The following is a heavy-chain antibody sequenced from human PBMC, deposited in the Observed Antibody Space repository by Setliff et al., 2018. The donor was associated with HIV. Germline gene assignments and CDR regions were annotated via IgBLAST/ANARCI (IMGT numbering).Heavy chain of an antibody. D-gene: IGHD4-17*01. CDR2: VNTHTGSP. CDR3: ATALYGDYGGDLNGLDP. V-gene: IGHV7-4-1*02. J-gene: IGHJ5*02. Sequence: ASVKVSCKTSGYSFINYAMNWVRQAPGQGLEWMGWVNTHTGSPTYAQAFTGRFFFSVDTYVTTAYLEISSLKAEDTAVYYCATALYGDYGGDLNGLDPWGQGTLVTVSS. CDR1: GYSFINYA.